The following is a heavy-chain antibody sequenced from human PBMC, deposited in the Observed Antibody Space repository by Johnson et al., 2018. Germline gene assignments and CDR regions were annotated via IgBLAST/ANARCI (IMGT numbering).Heavy chain of an antibody. CDR1: GFTFSSYG. CDR2: ISYDGSNK. J-gene: IGHJ6*03. CDR3: AKTPRYHDFWSDSRGEYYYYYMDV. Sequence: QVQLVESGGGVVQPGRSLRLSCAASGFTFSSYGMHWVRQAPGKGLEWVAVISYDGSNKYYADSVKGRFTRSRDNSKNTLYLQMNSLRGEDRAGDCCAKTPRYHDFWSDSRGEYYYYYMDVWGKGTTVTVSS. D-gene: IGHD3-3*01. V-gene: IGHV3-30*18.